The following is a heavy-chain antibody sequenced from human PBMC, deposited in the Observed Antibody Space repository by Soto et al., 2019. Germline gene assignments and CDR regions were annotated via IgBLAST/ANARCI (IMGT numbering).Heavy chain of an antibody. CDR1: GGSFSGYY. Sequence: PSETLSLTCAVYGGSFSGYYWSWIRQPPGKGLEWIGEINHSGSTNYNPSLKSRVTISVDTSKNQFSLKLSSVTAADTAVYYCARGSVLRFFEWLPYHFDFWGQRTLVTISS. CDR3: ARGSVLRFFEWLPYHFDF. J-gene: IGHJ4*02. V-gene: IGHV4-34*01. CDR2: INHSGST. D-gene: IGHD3-3*01.